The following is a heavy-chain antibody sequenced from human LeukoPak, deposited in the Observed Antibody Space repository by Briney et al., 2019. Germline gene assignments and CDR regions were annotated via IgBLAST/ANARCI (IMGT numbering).Heavy chain of an antibody. Sequence: TGGSLRLSCAASGFTFDDYGMSWVRQAPGKGLEWVASINVDGTEKKYVDSVKGRFTMSRDNARKSVFLQMESLRVDDTALYYCARGGHHSVDYWGQGTLVSVSS. CDR3: ARGGHHSVDY. CDR2: INVDGTEK. CDR1: GFTFDDYG. D-gene: IGHD2-21*01. J-gene: IGHJ4*02. V-gene: IGHV3-7*01.